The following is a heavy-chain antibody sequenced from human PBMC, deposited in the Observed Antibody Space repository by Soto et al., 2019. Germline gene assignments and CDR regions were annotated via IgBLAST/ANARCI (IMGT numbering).Heavy chain of an antibody. D-gene: IGHD6-6*01. CDR2: IYYSGST. Sequence: QVQLQESGPGLLKPSETLSLTCTVSGGSISSYYWSWMRQPPGKGLEWIGYIYYSGSTNYNPSLKSRVTISVDTSKNQFSLKLSSVTAADTAVYYCARCSSDGMDVWGQGTTVTVSS. V-gene: IGHV4-59*01. CDR1: GGSISSYY. CDR3: ARCSSDGMDV. J-gene: IGHJ6*02.